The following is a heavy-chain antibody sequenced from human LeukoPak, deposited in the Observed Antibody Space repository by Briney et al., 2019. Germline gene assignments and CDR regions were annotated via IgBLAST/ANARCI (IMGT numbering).Heavy chain of an antibody. J-gene: IGHJ4*02. CDR1: GYTFTSYD. Sequence: GASVKVSCKASGYTFTSYDINWVRQAAGQGLECMGWMNPNSGNTGYAQKFQGRVTITRNTSISTAYMELSSLRSEDTAVYSCARGPSWSGYSQPYYFDYWGQGTLVTVSS. D-gene: IGHD3-3*01. CDR2: MNPNSGNT. CDR3: ARGPSWSGYSQPYYFDY. V-gene: IGHV1-8*03.